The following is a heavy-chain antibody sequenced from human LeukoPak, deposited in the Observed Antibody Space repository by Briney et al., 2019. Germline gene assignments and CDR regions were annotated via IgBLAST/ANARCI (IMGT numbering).Heavy chain of an antibody. CDR2: IYHSGSA. Sequence: ASGTLSLTCAVSGVSISSSNWWNWVRQPPGKGLEWIGEIYHSGSANYNPSLRSRVTISLDKSENQFSLKLNSVTAADTAVYYCARIKRFWSGPTLDVWGQGTTVTVSS. J-gene: IGHJ6*02. CDR3: ARIKRFWSGPTLDV. CDR1: GVSISSSNW. D-gene: IGHD3-3*01. V-gene: IGHV4-4*02.